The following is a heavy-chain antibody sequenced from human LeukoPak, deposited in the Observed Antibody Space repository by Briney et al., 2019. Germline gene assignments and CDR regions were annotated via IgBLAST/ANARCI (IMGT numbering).Heavy chain of an antibody. V-gene: IGHV1-24*01. J-gene: IGHJ3*02. D-gene: IGHD2-15*01. CDR1: GNNLREVS. CDR2: FDPEEGRT. Sequence: ASVKVSCKISGNNLREVSMNWVRQGPGKGLEWMGGFDPEEGRTLYAQKFQGRVTMTEDTSTDTAYMELSSLRSEDTAVYFCAFSPDLPSSLDIWGQGTMVTVSS. CDR3: AFSPDLPSSLDI.